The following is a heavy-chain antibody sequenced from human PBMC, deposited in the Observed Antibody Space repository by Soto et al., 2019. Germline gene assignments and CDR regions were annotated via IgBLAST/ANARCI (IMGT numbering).Heavy chain of an antibody. CDR1: GFPFSSYG. V-gene: IGHV3-30*03. D-gene: IGHD2-15*01. Sequence: QVQLVESGGGVVQPGRSLRLSCAASGFPFSSYGMHWVRQAPGKGLEWVALISYDGSNKFYADSMNGRFTISRDNSKNTLYLQMSSLRAEDTALYYCAGGQYYFDYCGQGTLVSVSS. J-gene: IGHJ4*02. CDR2: ISYDGSNK. CDR3: AGGQYYFDY.